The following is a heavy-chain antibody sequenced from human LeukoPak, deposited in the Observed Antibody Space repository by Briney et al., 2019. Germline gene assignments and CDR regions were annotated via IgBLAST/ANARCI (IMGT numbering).Heavy chain of an antibody. D-gene: IGHD6-25*01. Sequence: GGSLSLSCAPSRFTFSNCAMGWVRQAPGQGREWVSAISGGGDRTWYADSVKGRFTISRDNSKNTLYLQMNSLRAEDTAVYYCAKGSSSVRPYYFDYWGQGTPVTVSS. CDR3: AKGSSSVRPYYFDY. V-gene: IGHV3-23*01. CDR2: ISGGGDRT. J-gene: IGHJ4*02. CDR1: RFTFSNCA.